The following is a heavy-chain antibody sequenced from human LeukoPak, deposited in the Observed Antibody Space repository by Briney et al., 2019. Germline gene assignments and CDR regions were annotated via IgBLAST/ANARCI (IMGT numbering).Heavy chain of an antibody. J-gene: IGHJ6*03. CDR1: GGSISSYY. Sequence: PSETLSLTCTVSGGSISSYYWSWIRQPAGKGLEWIGRIYTSGSTNYNPSLKSRVTMSVDTSKNQFSLKLSSVTAADTAVYYCARSTIFGVAPGYYMDVWGKGTTVTVSS. CDR2: IYTSGST. D-gene: IGHD3-3*01. V-gene: IGHV4-4*07. CDR3: ARSTIFGVAPGYYMDV.